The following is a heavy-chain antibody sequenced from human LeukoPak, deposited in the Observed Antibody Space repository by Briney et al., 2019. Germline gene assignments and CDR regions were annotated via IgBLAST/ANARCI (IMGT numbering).Heavy chain of an antibody. Sequence: SSESVALKCTVSGGCIDIGCRSLIQQHPGKGLEWIGYIYYSGSTKYKPSLKSRVTISVDTSKNQFSLELSSVTAADTAVYYCARGRFLDAFDIWGQGTMVTVSS. CDR1: GGCIDIGC. D-gene: IGHD3-3*01. CDR2: IYYSGST. CDR3: ARGRFLDAFDI. V-gene: IGHV4-59*01. J-gene: IGHJ3*02.